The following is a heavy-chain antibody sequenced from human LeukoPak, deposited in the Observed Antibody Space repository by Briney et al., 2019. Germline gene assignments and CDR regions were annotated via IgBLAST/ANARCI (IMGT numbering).Heavy chain of an antibody. V-gene: IGHV4-59*01. CDR2: IYYSGST. CDR3: ARDPRYNWNDHGAFDI. Sequence: PSETLSLTCTVSGGSISSYYWSWIRQPPGKGLEWIGYIYYSGSTNYNPSLKSRVTISVDTSKNQFSLKLSSVTAADTAVYYCARDPRYNWNDHGAFDIWGQGTMVTVSS. CDR1: GGSISSYY. J-gene: IGHJ3*02. D-gene: IGHD1-1*01.